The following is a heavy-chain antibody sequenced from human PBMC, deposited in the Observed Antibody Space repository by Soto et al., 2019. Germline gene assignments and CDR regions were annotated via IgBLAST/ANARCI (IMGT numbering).Heavy chain of an antibody. CDR2: VKQDGSEK. CDR3: ATVANWNFDN. Sequence: GGSLRLSCAASGFTFSGYWMSWVRQAPGKGLEWVANVKQDGSEKYYVASVRGRFTISRDNARNSLYLQLDSLRAEDTAIYFCATVANWNFDNWGQGTPVTVSS. D-gene: IGHD3-3*01. CDR1: GFTFSGYW. J-gene: IGHJ4*02. V-gene: IGHV3-7*01.